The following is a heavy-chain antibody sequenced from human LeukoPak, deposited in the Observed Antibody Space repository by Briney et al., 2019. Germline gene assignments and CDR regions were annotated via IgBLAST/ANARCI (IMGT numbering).Heavy chain of an antibody. CDR3: ARFVVVVPAATRGGWFDP. Sequence: ETLSLTCTVSGGSISSYYWSWIRQPPGKGLEWIGYIYYSGSTNYNPSLKSRVTISVDTSKNQFSLKLSSETAADTAVYYCARFVVVVPAATRGGWFDPWGQGTLVTVSS. V-gene: IGHV4-59*01. J-gene: IGHJ5*02. CDR1: GGSISSYY. CDR2: IYYSGST. D-gene: IGHD2-2*01.